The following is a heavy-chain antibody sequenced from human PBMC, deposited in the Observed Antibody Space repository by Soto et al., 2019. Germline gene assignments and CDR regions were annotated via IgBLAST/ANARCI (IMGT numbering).Heavy chain of an antibody. D-gene: IGHD2-8*01. CDR3: ARHEGNGNVWPLDY. Sequence: QVQLLESGPGLVKPSETLSLTGTVSGDSIGTTHSYWAWIRQSPGKGLEWIGNIHYSGSTYYMPSLRSRVTLSVDTSKNQFSLRLTSVTAEDTAVYYCARHEGNGNVWPLDYWGHGILVTVSS. CDR1: GDSIGTTHSY. V-gene: IGHV4-39*01. CDR2: IHYSGST. J-gene: IGHJ4*01.